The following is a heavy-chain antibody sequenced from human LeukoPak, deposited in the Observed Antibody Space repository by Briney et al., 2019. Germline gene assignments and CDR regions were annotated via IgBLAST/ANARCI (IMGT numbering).Heavy chain of an antibody. D-gene: IGHD2-2*01. V-gene: IGHV1-2*02. CDR1: RYTFTGYY. CDR3: ARDLQSGVVVPAVCGMDV. CDR2: INPNSGST. J-gene: IGHJ6*02. Sequence: ASVKVSCKASRYTFTGYYMHWVRQAPGQGLEWMGWINPNSGSTNYAQKFQGRVTMTRDTSISTAYMELSRLRSDDTAVYYCARDLQSGVVVPAVCGMDVWGQGTTVTVSS.